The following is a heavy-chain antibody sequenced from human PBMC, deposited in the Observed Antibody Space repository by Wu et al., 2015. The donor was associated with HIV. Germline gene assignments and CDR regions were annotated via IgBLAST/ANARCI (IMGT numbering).Heavy chain of an antibody. V-gene: IGHV1-69*05. Sequence: QVQLVQSGAEVKKPGSSVKVSCKASGGTFSSYAISWVRQAPGQGLEWMGGIIPIFGTANYAQKFQGRVTITTDESTSTAYMELSSLRSEDTAVYYCARGRLREVLDSRGYSGYDTNYYGMDVWGQGDHG. CDR2: IIPIFGTA. D-gene: IGHD5-12*01. CDR3: ARGRLREVLDSRGYSGYDTNYYGMDV. CDR1: GGTFSSYA. J-gene: IGHJ6*02.